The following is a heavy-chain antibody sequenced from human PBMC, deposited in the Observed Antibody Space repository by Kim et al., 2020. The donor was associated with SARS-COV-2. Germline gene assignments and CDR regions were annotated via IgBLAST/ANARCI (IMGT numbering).Heavy chain of an antibody. J-gene: IGHJ4*02. CDR1: GFTFSSYG. V-gene: IGHV3-30*18. D-gene: IGHD3-10*01. Sequence: GGSLRLSCAASGFTFSSYGMHWVRQAPGKGLEWVAVISYDGSNKYYADSVKGRFTISRDNSKNTLYLQMNSLRAEDTAVYYCANEFGDTGLDYWGQGTLVTVSS. CDR3: ANEFGDTGLDY. CDR2: ISYDGSNK.